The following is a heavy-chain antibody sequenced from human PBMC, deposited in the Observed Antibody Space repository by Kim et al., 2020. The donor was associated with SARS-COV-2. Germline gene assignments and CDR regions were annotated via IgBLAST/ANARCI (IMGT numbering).Heavy chain of an antibody. J-gene: IGHJ3*02. D-gene: IGHD1-26*01. V-gene: IGHV3-23*01. CDR3: AKDKSGTYHDAFDI. Sequence: ADSVKGRFTISRDNSKNTLYLQMNSLRAEDTAVYSCAKDKSGTYHDAFDIWGQGTMVTVSS.